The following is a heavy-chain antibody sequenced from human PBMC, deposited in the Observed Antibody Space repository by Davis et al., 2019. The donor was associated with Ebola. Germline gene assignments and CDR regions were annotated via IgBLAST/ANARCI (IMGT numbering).Heavy chain of an antibody. CDR1: GFTFSTYS. CDR2: ISSDSDYI. Sequence: GESLKISCAASGFTFSTYSMSWVRQAPGKGLEWVSSISSDSDYIYYADSVKGRFTISRDNAKNSLYLQMNSLRDEDTAVYYCARYHRGIAAADPWGQGTLVTVSS. D-gene: IGHD6-13*01. J-gene: IGHJ5*02. V-gene: IGHV3-21*04. CDR3: ARYHRGIAAADP.